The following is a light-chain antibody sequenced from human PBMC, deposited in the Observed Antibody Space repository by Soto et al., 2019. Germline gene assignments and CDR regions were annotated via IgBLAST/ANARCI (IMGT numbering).Light chain of an antibody. Sequence: DIQMTQSPSSLSASVGDRVTITCRASQSISSYLNWYQLKPGKAPNLLIYAESSLQSGVPSRFSGSGSGTDFTLTISSLQPEDFATYYCQQSYSTPFTFGPGTKVDVK. CDR3: QQSYSTPFT. V-gene: IGKV1-39*01. CDR2: AES. J-gene: IGKJ3*01. CDR1: QSISSY.